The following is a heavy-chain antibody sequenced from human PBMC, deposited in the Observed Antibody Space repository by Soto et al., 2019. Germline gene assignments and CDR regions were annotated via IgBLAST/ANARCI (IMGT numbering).Heavy chain of an antibody. CDR1: GFTFSSYS. CDR2: ISSSSSYI. CDR3: ARDIGITGTTDY. J-gene: IGHJ4*02. V-gene: IGHV3-21*01. Sequence: PGGSLRLSCAASGFTFSSYSMNWVRQAPGKGLEWVSSISSSSSYIYYADSVKGRFTISRDNAKNSLYLQMNSLRAEDTAVYYCARDIGITGTTDYWGQGTLVTVSS. D-gene: IGHD1-7*01.